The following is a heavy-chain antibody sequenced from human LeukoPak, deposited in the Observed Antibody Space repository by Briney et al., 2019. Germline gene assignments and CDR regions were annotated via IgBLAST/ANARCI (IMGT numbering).Heavy chain of an antibody. V-gene: IGHV3-53*01. CDR3: AKVVDWGFSEYYFDY. Sequence: GGSLRLSCAASGFTVSSNYMSWVRQAPGKGLEWVSVIYSGGSTYYADSVKGRFTTPRDISKNTLYLQMNSLRAEDTAVYYCAKVVDWGFSEYYFDYWGQGTLVTVSS. CDR1: GFTVSSNY. CDR2: IYSGGST. D-gene: IGHD3/OR15-3a*01. J-gene: IGHJ4*02.